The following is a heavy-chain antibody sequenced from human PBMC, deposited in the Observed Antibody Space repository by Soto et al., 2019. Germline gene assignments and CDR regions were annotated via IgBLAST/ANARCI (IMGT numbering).Heavy chain of an antibody. Sequence: PSETLSLTCTVSGGSISSGGYYWSWIRQHPGKGLEWIGYIYYSGSTYYNPSLKSRVTISVDTSKNQFSLKLSSVTAADTAVYYCARDPQVQGYCSSTSCYKGGAFDIWGQGTMVTVSS. CDR1: GGSISSGGYY. CDR3: ARDPQVQGYCSSTSCYKGGAFDI. D-gene: IGHD2-2*02. J-gene: IGHJ3*02. V-gene: IGHV4-31*03. CDR2: IYYSGST.